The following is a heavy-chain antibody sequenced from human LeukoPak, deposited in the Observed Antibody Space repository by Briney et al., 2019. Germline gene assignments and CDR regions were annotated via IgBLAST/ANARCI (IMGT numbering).Heavy chain of an antibody. V-gene: IGHV3-7*05. J-gene: IGHJ4*02. D-gene: IGHD1-14*01. CDR3: ARDNPQGYFDY. CDR2: IKQDGSDK. Sequence: GGSLRLSCAASGFIFSSYWMSWVRQAPGKGLEWVANIKQDGSDKYYVDSVKGRFTISRDNAKNSLYLQMNSLRAEDTAVYYCARDNPQGYFDYWGQGTLVTVSS. CDR1: GFIFSSYW.